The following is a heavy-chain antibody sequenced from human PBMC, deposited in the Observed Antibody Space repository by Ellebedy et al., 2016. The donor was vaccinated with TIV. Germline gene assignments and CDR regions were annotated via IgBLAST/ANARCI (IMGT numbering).Heavy chain of an antibody. D-gene: IGHD3-22*01. CDR3: ARLGLGYYDSSGLYYGDY. Sequence: LRLSXTVSGGSISSKSHYWGWIRQPPGKGPGWLGSIYYSRSITYNPSLKSRFTISVDTSKNQFSLKLPSVTAADTAVYYCARLGLGYYDSSGLYYGDYWGQGTLVTVSS. V-gene: IGHV4-39*01. CDR2: IYYSRSI. J-gene: IGHJ4*02. CDR1: GGSISSKSHY.